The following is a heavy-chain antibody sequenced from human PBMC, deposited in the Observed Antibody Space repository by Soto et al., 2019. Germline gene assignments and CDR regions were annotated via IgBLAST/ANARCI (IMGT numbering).Heavy chain of an antibody. Sequence: GGSLRLSCAASGFTFSSYAMHWVRQAPGKGLEWVAVISYDGSNKYYADSVKGRFTISRDNSKNTLYLQMNSLRAEDTAVYYCARDWGYQLLRYYYGMDVWRQGTTVTVPS. V-gene: IGHV3-30-3*01. J-gene: IGHJ6*02. D-gene: IGHD2-2*01. CDR2: ISYDGSNK. CDR3: ARDWGYQLLRYYYGMDV. CDR1: GFTFSSYA.